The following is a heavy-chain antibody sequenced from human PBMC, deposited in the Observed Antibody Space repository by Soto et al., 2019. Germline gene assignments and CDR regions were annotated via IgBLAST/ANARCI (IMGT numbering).Heavy chain of an antibody. CDR3: ARGEQLVQLDYYYGMDV. V-gene: IGHV1-46*01. CDR1: GYTFTSYY. D-gene: IGHD6-6*01. CDR2: INPSGGST. Sequence: ASLKVSCKASGYTFTSYYMHWVRQAPGQGLEWMGIINPSGGSTSYAQKFQGRVTMTRDTSTSTVYMELSSLRSEDTAVYYCARGEQLVQLDYYYGMDVWGQGTTVTVSS. J-gene: IGHJ6*02.